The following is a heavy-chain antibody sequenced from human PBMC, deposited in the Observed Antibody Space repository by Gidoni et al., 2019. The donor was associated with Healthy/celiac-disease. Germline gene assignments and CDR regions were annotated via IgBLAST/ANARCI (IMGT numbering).Heavy chain of an antibody. CDR1: GYPFSNAW. V-gene: IGHV3-15*01. Sequence: EVQLVESGGGLVKPGGSLRLPCAASGYPFSNAWMCWVRQAPGKGLEWVGRIKSKTDGGTTDYAAPVKGRFTISRDDSKNTLYLQMNSLKTEDTAVYYCTTLEYQLLLGSARLYYYMDVWGKGTTVTVSS. CDR3: TTLEYQLLLGSARLYYYMDV. D-gene: IGHD2-2*01. CDR2: IKSKTDGGTT. J-gene: IGHJ6*03.